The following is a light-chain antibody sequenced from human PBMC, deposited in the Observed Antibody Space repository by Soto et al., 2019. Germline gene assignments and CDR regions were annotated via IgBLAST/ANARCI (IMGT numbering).Light chain of an antibody. J-gene: IGKJ1*01. CDR1: QDIGSH. Sequence: IQMTQSPSSLSASVGDRVTITCRASQDIGSHLAWYQQKPEKAPKLLIYKASSLESGVPSRFSGSGSGTDFTLTISSLQPEEFATYSCLQHSSYPWTFGQGTKVDIK. V-gene: IGKV1-6*01. CDR2: KAS. CDR3: LQHSSYPWT.